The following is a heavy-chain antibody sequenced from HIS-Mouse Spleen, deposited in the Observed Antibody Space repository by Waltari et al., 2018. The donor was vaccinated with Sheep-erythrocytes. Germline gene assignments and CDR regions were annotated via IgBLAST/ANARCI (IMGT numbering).Heavy chain of an antibody. J-gene: IGHJ4*02. CDR2: ISSSSSYI. CDR3: ARVASGATFDY. CDR1: GVPSRTFT. D-gene: IGHD1-26*01. Sequence: EVQLVESGGGLVKPGGSLRLSCAASGVPSRTFTLTWVRQAPGKGLEWVSSISSSSSYIYYADSVKGRFTISRDNAKNSLYLQMNSLRAEDTAVYYCARVASGATFDYWGQGTLVTVSS. V-gene: IGHV3-21*01.